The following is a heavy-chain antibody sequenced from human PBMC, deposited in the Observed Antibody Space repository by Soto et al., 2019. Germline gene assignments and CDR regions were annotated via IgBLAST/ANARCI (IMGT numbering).Heavy chain of an antibody. Sequence: PSETLSLTCTVSGGSISSSSYYWGWIRQPPGKGLEWIGSIYYSGSTYYNPSLKSRVTMSVDNSKNQFSLMLNSVTAADTAVYYCARYNAASGTYYFDYWGQGTLVTVSS. D-gene: IGHD6-13*01. V-gene: IGHV4-39*07. CDR2: IYYSGST. J-gene: IGHJ4*02. CDR3: ARYNAASGTYYFDY. CDR1: GGSISSSSYY.